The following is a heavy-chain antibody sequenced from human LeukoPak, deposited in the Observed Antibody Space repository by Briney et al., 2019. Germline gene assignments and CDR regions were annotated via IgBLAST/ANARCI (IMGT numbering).Heavy chain of an antibody. CDR1: GGSISSSSYY. V-gene: IGHV4-39*01. Sequence: SETLSLTCTVSGGSISSSSYYWAWIRQPPGKGLEWIGSIYYSGNTYYKSSLKSRVTIAVDTSKNQFPLKLSSVTAADTAVYYCARHRTRWLVGGRPGYYFDYWGQGTLVTVSS. J-gene: IGHJ4*02. CDR3: ARHRTRWLVGGRPGYYFDY. D-gene: IGHD6-19*01. CDR2: IYYSGNT.